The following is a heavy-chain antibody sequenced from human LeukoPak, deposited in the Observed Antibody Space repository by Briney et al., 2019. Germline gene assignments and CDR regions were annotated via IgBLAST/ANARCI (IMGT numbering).Heavy chain of an antibody. CDR1: VDTFSVYM. D-gene: IGHD2-15*01. J-gene: IGHJ3*01. V-gene: IGHV1-2*02. Sequence: ASLKDSCKPSVDTFSVYMMHRGPHAPEQGGWWRGCMYGEDGGTNYAQTYQGRVTMTRETSISTDYMELSRYMSHDTAVYYCVTEYPGGSRDGFDVWGQGTMVTVSS. CDR3: VTEYPGGSRDGFDV. CDR2: MYGEDGGT.